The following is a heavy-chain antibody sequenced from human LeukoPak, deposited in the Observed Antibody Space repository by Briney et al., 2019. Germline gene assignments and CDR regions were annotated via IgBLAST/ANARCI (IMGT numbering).Heavy chain of an antibody. CDR3: ARAARNLDRGSYALGY. V-gene: IGHV1-69*01. D-gene: IGHD1-26*01. CDR2: IIPIFGTA. CDR1: GGTFSSYA. J-gene: IGHJ4*02. Sequence: GSSVKVSCKASGGTFSSYAISWVRQAPGQGLEWMGGIIPIFGTANYAQKFQGRVTITADESTSTAYMELSSLRSDDTAVYYCARAARNLDRGSYALGYWGQGTLVTVSS.